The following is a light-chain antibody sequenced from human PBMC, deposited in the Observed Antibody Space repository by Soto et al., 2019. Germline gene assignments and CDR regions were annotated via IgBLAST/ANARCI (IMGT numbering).Light chain of an antibody. Sequence: QSALTQPPSASGTPGQRVAISCSGSSSNIGSNTVNWYQHVPGTAPKLLMFNNNQRPSGVPDRFSGSRSGTSASLAISGLQSEDEANYYCETWDDGLKGPVFGGGTKVTVL. J-gene: IGLJ3*02. CDR3: ETWDDGLKGPV. CDR2: NNN. CDR1: SSNIGSNT. V-gene: IGLV1-44*01.